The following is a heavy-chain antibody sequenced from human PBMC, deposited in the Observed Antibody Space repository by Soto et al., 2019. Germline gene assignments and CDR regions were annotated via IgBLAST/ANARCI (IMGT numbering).Heavy chain of an antibody. CDR2: IYSGGYT. CDR3: ATQPGGGGY. D-gene: IGHD3-10*01. Sequence: EVQLVESGGGLIQPGGSLRLSCAVSGFTVSNNYMSWVRQAPGKGLEGVSVIYSGGYTAYGDSVKGRFTISRDNSKNTLYLQKSSPGAADPGVYSWATQPGGGGYWGQGTLVTVSS. CDR1: GFTVSNNY. V-gene: IGHV3-53*01. J-gene: IGHJ4*02.